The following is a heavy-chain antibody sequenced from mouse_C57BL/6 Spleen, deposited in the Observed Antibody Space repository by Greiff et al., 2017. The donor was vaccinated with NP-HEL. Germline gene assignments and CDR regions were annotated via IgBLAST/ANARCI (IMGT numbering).Heavy chain of an antibody. CDR2: IDPSDSYT. D-gene: IGHD2-5*01. CDR1: GYTFTSYW. J-gene: IGHJ2*01. Sequence: VKLQQPGAELVMPGASVKLSCKASGYTFTSYWMHWVKQRPGQGLEWIGEIDPSDSYTNYNQKFKGKSTLTVDKSSSTAYMQLSSLTSEDSAVYYGARGDSNVYFDYWGKGTTLTVSS. CDR3: ARGDSNVYFDY. V-gene: IGHV1-69*01.